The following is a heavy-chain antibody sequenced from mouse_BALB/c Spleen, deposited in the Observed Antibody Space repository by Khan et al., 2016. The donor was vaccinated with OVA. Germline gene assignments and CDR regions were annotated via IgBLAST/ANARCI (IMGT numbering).Heavy chain of an antibody. Sequence: VQLKESGPDLVKPGASVKMSCKASGYSFTGYYMNWVKQSHGKSLECIGRVNPNTGNTNYNQKFKGKAILIVDTSSSTAYMELRSLTSEDSAVYYCARGYDFFAYWGQGNLVTVS. D-gene: IGHD2-14*01. CDR2: VNPNTGNT. CDR1: GYSFTGYY. V-gene: IGHV1-26*01. J-gene: IGHJ3*01. CDR3: ARGYDFFAY.